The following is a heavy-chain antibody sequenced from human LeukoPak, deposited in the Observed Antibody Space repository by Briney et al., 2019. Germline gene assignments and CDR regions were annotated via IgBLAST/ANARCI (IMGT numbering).Heavy chain of an antibody. CDR3: AREAYYDSSGYSHDAFDI. D-gene: IGHD3-22*01. J-gene: IGHJ3*02. CDR2: IYYSGST. V-gene: IGHV4-59*01. CDR1: GGSISSYY. Sequence: SETLSLTCTVSGGSISSYYWSWIRQPLGKGLEWIGYIYYSGSTNYNPSLKSRVTVSVDTSKNQFSLKLSSVTAADTAVYYCAREAYYDSSGYSHDAFDIWGQGTMVTVSS.